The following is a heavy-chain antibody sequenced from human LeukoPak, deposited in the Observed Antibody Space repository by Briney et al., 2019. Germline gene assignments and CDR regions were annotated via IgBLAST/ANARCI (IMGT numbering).Heavy chain of an antibody. J-gene: IGHJ4*02. Sequence: SETLSLTCTVSGGSISPYFWSWLRQPPGKGLEWIGSIYHSGSTNSNPSLKSRVTTSVDLSKNQVSLQLSSVTAADTAVYYCARHARDYSGSSRHFDYWGQGTLVTVSS. CDR3: ARHARDYSGSSRHFDY. CDR2: IYHSGST. V-gene: IGHV4-59*08. CDR1: GGSISPYF. D-gene: IGHD5-12*01.